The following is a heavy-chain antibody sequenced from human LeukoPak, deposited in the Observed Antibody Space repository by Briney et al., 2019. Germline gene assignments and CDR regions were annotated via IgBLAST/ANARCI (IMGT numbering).Heavy chain of an antibody. Sequence: ASVKVSCKASGYTFTSYGISWVRQAPGQGLEWMGWISAYNGNTNYAQKLQGRVTMTTDTSTSTAYMELRSLRSDDTAVYYCARDGHNYDILTGHPFAFDIWGQGTMVTVSS. CDR2: ISAYNGNT. CDR1: GYTFTSYG. CDR3: ARDGHNYDILTGHPFAFDI. V-gene: IGHV1-18*01. J-gene: IGHJ3*02. D-gene: IGHD3-9*01.